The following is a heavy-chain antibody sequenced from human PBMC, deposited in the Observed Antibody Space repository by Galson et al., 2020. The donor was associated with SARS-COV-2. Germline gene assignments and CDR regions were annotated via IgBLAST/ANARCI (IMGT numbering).Heavy chain of an antibody. CDR2: IGYEGTKK. V-gene: IGHV3-30*02. Sequence: GESLKISCAASGFTFSSYGMHWVRQGPGKGLEWVAFIGYEGTKKYYADSVEGRFTISRDNSKSTMYLQMDSLRTEDTAIYYCAKDDKSDGHRYLQHWGQGTLVTVSS. D-gene: IGHD2-21*01. CDR3: AKDDKSDGHRYLQH. J-gene: IGHJ1*01. CDR1: GFTFSSYG.